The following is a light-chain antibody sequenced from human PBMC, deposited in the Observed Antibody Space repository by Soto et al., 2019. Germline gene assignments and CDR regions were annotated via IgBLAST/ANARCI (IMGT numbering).Light chain of an antibody. V-gene: IGKV1-5*03. CDR1: QIIGDW. CDR3: QQYNDLST. CDR2: KAS. Sequence: DIQMTQSPSTLSASVGDRVTIACRASQIIGDWLAWYQQKPGKAPNLLIYKASTLESGVPPRFRGSGSGTEFTLAISSLQPEDFATYYCQQYNDLSTFGGGTKVEI. J-gene: IGKJ4*01.